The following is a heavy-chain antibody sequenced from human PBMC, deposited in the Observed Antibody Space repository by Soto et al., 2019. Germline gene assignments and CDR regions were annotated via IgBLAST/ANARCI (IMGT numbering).Heavy chain of an antibody. CDR3: ANDTYYFNSGTKLGSYDI. CDR1: GGSISSTNW. Sequence: PSETLSLTCAVSGGSISSTNWWSWVRQPPGKGLEWIGEIYHNGNTNYNPSLKSRVTISMDKSKNQFSLRLNSVTAADTAVYYCANDTYYFNSGTKLGSYDIWGQGTSVTVSS. D-gene: IGHD3-10*01. CDR2: IYHNGNT. V-gene: IGHV4-4*02. J-gene: IGHJ3*02.